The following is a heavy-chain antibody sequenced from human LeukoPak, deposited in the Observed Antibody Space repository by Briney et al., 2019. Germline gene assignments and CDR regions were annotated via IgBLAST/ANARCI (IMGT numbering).Heavy chain of an antibody. CDR2: INHSGST. CDR3: ASALYSYGSFDY. CDR1: GGSFSGYY. Sequence: SETLSLTCAVYGGSFSGYYWSWIRQPPGKGLEWIGEINHSGSTNYNPSLKSRVTISVDTSKNQFSLKLSSVTAADTAVYYCASALYSYGSFDYWGQGTPVTVSS. V-gene: IGHV4-34*01. J-gene: IGHJ4*02. D-gene: IGHD5-18*01.